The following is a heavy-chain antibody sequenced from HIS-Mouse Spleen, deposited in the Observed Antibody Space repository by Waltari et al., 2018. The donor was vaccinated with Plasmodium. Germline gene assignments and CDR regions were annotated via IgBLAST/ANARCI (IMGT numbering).Heavy chain of an antibody. CDR3: AKTIKYYDILTGYPFDY. D-gene: IGHD3-9*01. CDR1: GFTFRSYA. CDR2: ISGSVGST. J-gene: IGHJ4*02. Sequence: EVQLLESGGGLVQPGGSLRLSCAASGFTFRSYAMSWLRQAPGKGLEWVSAISGSVGSTYYADSVKGRFTISRDNSKNTLYLQMNSLRAEDTAVYYCAKTIKYYDILTGYPFDYWGQGTLVTVSS. V-gene: IGHV3-23*01.